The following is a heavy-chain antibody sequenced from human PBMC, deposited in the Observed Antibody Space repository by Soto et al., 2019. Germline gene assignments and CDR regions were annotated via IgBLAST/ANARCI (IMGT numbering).Heavy chain of an antibody. CDR3: ARDSQYSSGQGRLGL. CDR1: GYTFTSYG. J-gene: IGHJ3*01. CDR2: ISAYNGNT. Sequence: ASVKVSCKASGYTFTSYGISWVRQAPGQGLEWMGWISAYNGNTNYAQKLQGRVTMTTDTSTSTAYMELGSLRSDDTAVYYCARDSQYSSGQGRLGLWGQGTMVTVS. V-gene: IGHV1-18*01. D-gene: IGHD6-19*01.